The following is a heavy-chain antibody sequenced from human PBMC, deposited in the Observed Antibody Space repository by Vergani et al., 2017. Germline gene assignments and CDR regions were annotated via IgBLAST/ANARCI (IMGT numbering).Heavy chain of an antibody. V-gene: IGHV3-33*01. CDR1: GFTFSSYG. CDR2: IWYDGSNK. Sequence: QVQLVESGGGVVQPGRSLRLSCAASGFTFSSYGMHWVRQAPGKGLEWVAVIWYDGSNKYYADSVKGRFTISRDNSKNTLYLQMNSLRAEDTAVYYCASGSLYYDFWSGQVWSEGTIVAVSS. J-gene: IGHJ3*01. CDR3: ASGSLYYDFWSGQV. D-gene: IGHD3-3*01.